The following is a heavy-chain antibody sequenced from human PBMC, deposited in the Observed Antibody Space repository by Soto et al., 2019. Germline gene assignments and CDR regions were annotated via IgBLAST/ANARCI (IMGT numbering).Heavy chain of an antibody. J-gene: IGHJ6*02. CDR3: ARAMVRGVMDPLNSYYYGMDV. D-gene: IGHD3-10*01. Sequence: GASVKVSCKASGGTFSSYAISWVRQAPGQGLEWMGGIIPIFGTANYAQKFQGRVTITADESTSTAYMELRSLRSEDTAVYYCARAMVRGVMDPLNSYYYGMDVWGQGTTVTVSS. V-gene: IGHV1-69*13. CDR1: GGTFSSYA. CDR2: IIPIFGTA.